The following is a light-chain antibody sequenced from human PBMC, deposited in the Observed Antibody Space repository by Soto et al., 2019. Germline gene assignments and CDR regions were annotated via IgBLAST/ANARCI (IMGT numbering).Light chain of an antibody. J-gene: IGKJ5*01. CDR3: QQLNSYPIT. Sequence: DIPLTPSPSSLSAAAGDRVTITCRASQSIGKYLAWYQQKPGQAPKLLIYKASSLQSGVPSRFSGSGSGTDFTLTISSLHPDDFATYYCQQLNSYPITFGQGTRLEIK. V-gene: IGKV1-5*03. CDR2: KAS. CDR1: QSIGKY.